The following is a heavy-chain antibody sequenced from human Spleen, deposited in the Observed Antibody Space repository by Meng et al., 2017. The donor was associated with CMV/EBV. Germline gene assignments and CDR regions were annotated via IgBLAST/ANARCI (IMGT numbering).Heavy chain of an antibody. V-gene: IGHV1-2*02. CDR2: INPSSGFT. CDR3: ARGSEDFVVEPPTVWSDF. J-gene: IGHJ4*02. D-gene: IGHD2-15*01. Sequence: ASVKVSCKTSGYIFTVHYIHWVRQAPGQGLEWMGWINPSSGFTNYAQKFQGRVTITKDTSLTTTYMDVSRLTSDDTAMYYCARGSEDFVVEPPTVWSDFWGQGTMVTVSS. CDR1: GYIFTVHY.